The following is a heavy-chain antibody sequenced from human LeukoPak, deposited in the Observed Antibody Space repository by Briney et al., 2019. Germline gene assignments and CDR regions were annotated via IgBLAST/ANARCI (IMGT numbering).Heavy chain of an antibody. D-gene: IGHD3-22*01. V-gene: IGHV3-74*01. CDR1: GFTFSSYW. CDR3: AKVDRPAEDSSGYYYGY. Sequence: GGSLRHSCAPSGFTFSSYWLHWVRPAPGKGLVWVSRINTDGSSTRYADSVKGRFTISRDNAKNTLYLQMNSLRAEDTAVYYCAKVDRPAEDSSGYYYGYWGQGTLVTVSS. CDR2: INTDGSST. J-gene: IGHJ4*02.